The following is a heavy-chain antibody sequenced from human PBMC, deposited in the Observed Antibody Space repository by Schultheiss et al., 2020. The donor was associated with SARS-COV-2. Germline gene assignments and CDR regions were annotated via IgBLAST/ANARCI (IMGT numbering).Heavy chain of an antibody. D-gene: IGHD4-23*01. CDR2: ISSNGGRT. CDR3: ARDHPGVGDGGAFDI. CDR1: GFTFSSYA. J-gene: IGHJ3*02. Sequence: GGSLRLSCAVSGFTFSSYAMHWVRQAPGKGLEYVSAISSNGGRTYYADSVKGRFTISRDNAKNSLYLQMNSLRAEDTAVYYCARDHPGVGDGGAFDIWGQGTMVTVSS. V-gene: IGHV3-64*02.